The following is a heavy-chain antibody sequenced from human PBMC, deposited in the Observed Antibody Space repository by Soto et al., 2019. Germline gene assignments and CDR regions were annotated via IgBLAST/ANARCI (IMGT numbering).Heavy chain of an antibody. D-gene: IGHD3-16*01. CDR2: ISSSSSYI. J-gene: IGHJ4*02. CDR1: GFTFSSYS. CDR3: ARGEFMITFGGAYFDY. Sequence: PGGSLRLSCAASGFTFSSYSMNWVRQAPGKGLEWVSSISSSSSYIYYADSVKGRFTISRDNAKNSLYLQMNSLRAEDTAVYYCARGEFMITFGGAYFDYWGQGTLVTVSS. V-gene: IGHV3-21*01.